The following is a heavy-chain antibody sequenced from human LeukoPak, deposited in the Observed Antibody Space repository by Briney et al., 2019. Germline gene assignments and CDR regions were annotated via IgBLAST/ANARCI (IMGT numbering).Heavy chain of an antibody. J-gene: IGHJ4*02. CDR3: ANDYRSGSFHDF. CDR1: GFTFSSYN. D-gene: IGHD3-10*01. CDR2: ISRRDDYT. V-gene: IGHV3-23*01. Sequence: PGGSLRLSCAASGFTFSSYNMNWVRQPPGKGLEWVSVISRRDDYTYYADSVKGRFTISRDNSKNTLYLQMNTLRAEDTAVYYCANDYRSGSFHDFWGQGTLVTVSS.